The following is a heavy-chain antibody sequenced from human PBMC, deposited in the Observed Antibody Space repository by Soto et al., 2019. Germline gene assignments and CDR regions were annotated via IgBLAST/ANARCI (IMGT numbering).Heavy chain of an antibody. CDR3: ARGSGAPAY. V-gene: IGHV4-59*01. D-gene: IGHD1-26*01. Sequence: SETLSLTCTVSGGSISSYYWSWIRQPPGKGLEWIGYIYYSGSTNYNPSLKSRVTISVDTSKNQFSLKLSSVTAADTAVYYCARGSGAPAYWGQGTLVTVSS. CDR1: GGSISSYY. J-gene: IGHJ4*02. CDR2: IYYSGST.